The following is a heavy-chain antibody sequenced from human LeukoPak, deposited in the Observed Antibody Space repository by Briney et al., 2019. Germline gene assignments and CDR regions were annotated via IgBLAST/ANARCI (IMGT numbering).Heavy chain of an antibody. CDR3: ARDRGYSYGIFDY. Sequence: PGGSLRLSCAASGFTFSSHSMNWVRQAPGKGLEWVSYISSSSSTIYYADSVKGRFTISRDNAKNSLYLQMNSLRAEDTAVYYCARDRGYSYGIFDYWGQGTLVTVSS. J-gene: IGHJ4*02. CDR1: GFTFSSHS. V-gene: IGHV3-48*01. CDR2: ISSSSSTI. D-gene: IGHD5-18*01.